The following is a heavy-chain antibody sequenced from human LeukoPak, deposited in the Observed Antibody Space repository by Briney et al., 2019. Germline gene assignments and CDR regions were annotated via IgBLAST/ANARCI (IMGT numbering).Heavy chain of an antibody. J-gene: IGHJ4*02. V-gene: IGHV3-33*01. D-gene: IGHD1-26*01. CDR1: GFTFSSYG. Sequence: GGSLRLSCAASGFTFSSYGMHWVRQAPGKGLEWVAVIWYDGSNKYYADSVKGRFTISRDNSKTTLYLRMNSLRAEDTAVYYCARDPKVGATNYFDYWGRGTLVTVSS. CDR2: IWYDGSNK. CDR3: ARDPKVGATNYFDY.